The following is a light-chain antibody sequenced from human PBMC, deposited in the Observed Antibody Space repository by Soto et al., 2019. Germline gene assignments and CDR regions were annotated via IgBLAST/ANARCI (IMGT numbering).Light chain of an antibody. CDR1: SSDVGGYDY. Sequence: QSALTQPPSASGSPGQSVTISCTGTSSDVGGYDYVSWYQQHPGKAPKLIIYEVNKRPSGVPDRFSGSKSANTASLTVSGLQAEDEADYYCNSYAGSNNVLFGGGTKVTVL. V-gene: IGLV2-8*01. J-gene: IGLJ2*01. CDR2: EVN. CDR3: NSYAGSNNVL.